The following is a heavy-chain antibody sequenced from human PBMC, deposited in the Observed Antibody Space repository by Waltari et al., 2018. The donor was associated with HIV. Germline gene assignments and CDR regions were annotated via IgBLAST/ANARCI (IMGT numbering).Heavy chain of an antibody. Sequence: DVKLVEPGGGLVPPGGSLRLPWLASGFAASRQLMRWVRQAPGKGFEWVSVIYSDGAIYYTDMVKGRFIVSRDTSKNVVYLQMNSLGVEDTAVYFCARDRGGNFWSAHKPAFFDYWGQGTLVSVSS. D-gene: IGHD3-3*01. CDR3: ARDRGGNFWSAHKPAFFDY. CDR1: GFAASRQL. CDR2: IYSDGAI. V-gene: IGHV3-66*01. J-gene: IGHJ4*02.